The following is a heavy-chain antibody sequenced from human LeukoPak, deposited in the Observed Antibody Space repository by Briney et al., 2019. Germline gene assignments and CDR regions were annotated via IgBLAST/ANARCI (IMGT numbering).Heavy chain of an antibody. CDR3: TRDRGYCRNSDCYHYYMDV. V-gene: IGHV1-69*04. Sequence: GASVKVSRKSSGGTLSSYAISWVRQAPGQGLEWMGRIIPILGIANYAQKFQGRVTITADESTSTVYMDLSSLRSEDTAVYYCTRDRGYCRNSDCYHYYMDVWGGGTTVTVCS. CDR1: GGTLSSYA. CDR2: IIPILGIA. J-gene: IGHJ6*03. D-gene: IGHD2-8*01.